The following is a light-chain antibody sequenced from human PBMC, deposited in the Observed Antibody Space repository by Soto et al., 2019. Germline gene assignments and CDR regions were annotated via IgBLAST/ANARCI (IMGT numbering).Light chain of an antibody. J-gene: IGKJ1*01. CDR2: GAS. CDR1: QSVSSD. Sequence: ELVWAQSPATLSVSPVERATLSCRASQSVSSDLAWYHQKPGQAPRLLIYGASTRATGIPARFSGSGSGTEFTLTINSLQSEDFAVYYCQQYNNWPRTFGQGTKVDI. V-gene: IGKV3-15*01. CDR3: QQYNNWPRT.